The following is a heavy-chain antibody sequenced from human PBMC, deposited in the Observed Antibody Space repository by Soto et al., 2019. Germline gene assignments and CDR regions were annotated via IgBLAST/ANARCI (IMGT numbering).Heavy chain of an antibody. J-gene: IGHJ4*02. Sequence: EVQLLESGGGLVQPGGSLRLSCAASGFTFSSYAMSWVRQAPGKGLEWVSAISGSGGSTYYADSVKGRFTISRDNSKNTLHLPMNSLRAEHTAVYYCAKDSLSGVLRPLYFDYWGQGPLVTVSS. CDR1: GFTFSSYA. V-gene: IGHV3-23*01. CDR2: ISGSGGST. D-gene: IGHD4-17*01. CDR3: AKDSLSGVLRPLYFDY.